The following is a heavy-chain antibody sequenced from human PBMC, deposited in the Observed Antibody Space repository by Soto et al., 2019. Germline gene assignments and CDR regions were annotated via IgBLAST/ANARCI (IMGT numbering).Heavy chain of an antibody. CDR2: IYYSGST. V-gene: IGHV4-59*01. Sequence: ETLSLTCTVSGGSISSYYWSWIRQPPGKGLEWIGYIYYSGSTNYNPSLKSRVTISVDTSKNQFSLKLSSVTAADTAVYYCARASSGWYLSFDYWGQGTLVTVSS. D-gene: IGHD6-19*01. J-gene: IGHJ4*02. CDR3: ARASSGWYLSFDY. CDR1: GGSISSYY.